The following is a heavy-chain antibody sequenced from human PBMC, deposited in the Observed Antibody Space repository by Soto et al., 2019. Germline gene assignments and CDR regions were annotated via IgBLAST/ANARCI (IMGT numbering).Heavy chain of an antibody. CDR1: GFSFTTYV. CDR2: ISHDGSYK. D-gene: IGHD1-26*01. J-gene: IGHJ3*02. CDR3: AKGLLAIVGTTLPRDDFNI. V-gene: IGHV3-30*18. Sequence: LRLSCAASGFSFTTYVMHWVRQAPGKGLEWVAVISHDGSYKYYGDAVKGRFTISRDTSKNAVYLEMNSLRPEDTAVYYCAKGLLAIVGTTLPRDDFNIWGQGTMVTVSS.